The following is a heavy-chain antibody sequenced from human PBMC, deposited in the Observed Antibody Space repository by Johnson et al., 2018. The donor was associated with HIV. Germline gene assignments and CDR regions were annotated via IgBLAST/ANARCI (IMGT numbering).Heavy chain of an antibody. CDR2: ISYDGTDK. Sequence: QVQLVESGGGLVQPGGSLRLSCAASGFTVSRNYMNWVRQAPGKGLEWVALISYDGTDKYYADSVKGRFTISRDNSKNTLYLQMNSLRAEDTAVYYCAKEGTTMEVDIWGQGTMVTVSS. D-gene: IGHD3-10*01. CDR1: GFTVSRNY. J-gene: IGHJ3*02. V-gene: IGHV3-30*18. CDR3: AKEGTTMEVDI.